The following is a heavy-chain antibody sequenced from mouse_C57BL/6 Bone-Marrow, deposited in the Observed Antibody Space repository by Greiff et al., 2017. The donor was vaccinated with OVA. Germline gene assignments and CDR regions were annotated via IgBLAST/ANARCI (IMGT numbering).Heavy chain of an antibody. Sequence: VQLQQSGPGLVKPSQSLSLTCSVTGYSITSGYYWNWIRQFPGNKLEWMGYISYDGSNNYNPSLKNRISITRDTSKNQFFLKLNSVTTEDTATYYCARDPYYYGSSFDVWGTGTTVTVSS. CDR3: ARDPYYYGSSFDV. V-gene: IGHV3-6*01. D-gene: IGHD1-1*01. CDR2: ISYDGSN. J-gene: IGHJ1*03. CDR1: GYSITSGYY.